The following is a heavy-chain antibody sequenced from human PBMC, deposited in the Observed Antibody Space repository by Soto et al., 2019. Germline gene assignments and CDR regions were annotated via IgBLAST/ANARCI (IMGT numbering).Heavy chain of an antibody. D-gene: IGHD3-10*01. CDR1: GFSLSSREMA. V-gene: IGHV2-5*02. CDR2: VYWDDDE. J-gene: IGHJ3*01. CDR3: ARFNTSVRSPIEAFAV. Sequence: QITLKESGPTLVKPTQTLTLTCSFSGFSLSSREMAVGWIRQPPGKALEWLALVYWDDDERYSPSLNKSLTITKDTSKNQVVLMMTNMDPVDTGTYYCARFNTSVRSPIEAFAVWGLGTTVTVSS.